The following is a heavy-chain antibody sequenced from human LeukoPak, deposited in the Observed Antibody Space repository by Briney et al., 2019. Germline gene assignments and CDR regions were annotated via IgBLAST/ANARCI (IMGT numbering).Heavy chain of an antibody. CDR2: IYPGDSDT. Sequence: KRGESLKFSCKGSGYSFTSYWSGWVRQLPGKGLEWMGIIYPGDSDTRYSPSFQGQVTISADKSTSTAYMQWSSLKAADTAMYYCARGDLEYRYDRPGDWFDSWGQGTLVTVSS. J-gene: IGHJ5*01. CDR3: ARGDLEYRYDRPGDWFDS. CDR1: GYSFTSYW. V-gene: IGHV5-51*01. D-gene: IGHD5-18*01.